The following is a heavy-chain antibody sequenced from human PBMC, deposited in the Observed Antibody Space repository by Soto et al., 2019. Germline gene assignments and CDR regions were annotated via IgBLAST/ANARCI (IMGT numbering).Heavy chain of an antibody. CDR1: GYSFTAYG. CDR3: AKDGPPPELRFLEWHNYDYNGMDV. V-gene: IGHV1-18*01. CDR2: ISCYNGKT. D-gene: IGHD3-3*01. J-gene: IGHJ6*02. Sequence: QVQVVQSGDEVKETGASVRVSCKTSGYSFTAYGISWVRQAPGQGLEWMGWISCYNGKTKYAQKVQGRVTMTTGTSQRTTYMEVRSLRADGPGIYYCAKDGPPPELRFLEWHNYDYNGMDVWGQGTTVTVSS.